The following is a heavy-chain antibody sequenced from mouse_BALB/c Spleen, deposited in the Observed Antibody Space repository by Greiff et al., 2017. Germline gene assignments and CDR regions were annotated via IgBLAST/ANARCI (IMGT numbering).Heavy chain of an antibody. D-gene: IGHD1-1*01. CDR3: AYYYGSSMDY. CDR2: ISYSGST. CDR1: GYSITSDYA. V-gene: IGHV3-2*02. J-gene: IGHJ4*01. Sequence: EVHLVESGPGLVKPSQSLSLTCTVTGYSITSDYAWNWIRQFPGNKLEWMGYISYSGSTSYNPSLKSRISITRDTSKNQFFLQLNSVTTEDTATYYCAYYYGSSMDYWGQGTSVTVSS.